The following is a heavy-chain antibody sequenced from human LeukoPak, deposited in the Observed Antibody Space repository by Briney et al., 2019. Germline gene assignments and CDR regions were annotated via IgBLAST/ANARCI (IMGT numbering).Heavy chain of an antibody. V-gene: IGHV4-59*12. CDR3: AREGKPEYSSSSYAFDV. D-gene: IGHD6-6*01. J-gene: IGHJ3*01. Sequence: GSLRLSCAASGFTFSDYYMSWIRQPPGKGLEWIGSIYYSGSTNYNPSLESRVTISVDTSKNQFSLKLSSVTAADTAVYYCAREGKPEYSSSSYAFDVWAKGQWSPSLQ. CDR2: IYYSGST. CDR1: GFTFSDYY.